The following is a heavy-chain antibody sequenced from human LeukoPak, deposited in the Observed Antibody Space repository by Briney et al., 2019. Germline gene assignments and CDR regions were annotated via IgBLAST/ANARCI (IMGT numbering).Heavy chain of an antibody. D-gene: IGHD6-13*01. Sequence: GGSLRLSCAASGFTFSSYGMHWVRQAPCKGLEWVAFIRYDGSNKYYADSVKGRFTISRDNSKNTLYLQMNSLRAEDTAVYYCAKGASLAAVYYFDYWGQGTLVTVSS. CDR2: IRYDGSNK. CDR3: AKGASLAAVYYFDY. J-gene: IGHJ4*02. V-gene: IGHV3-30*02. CDR1: GFTFSSYG.